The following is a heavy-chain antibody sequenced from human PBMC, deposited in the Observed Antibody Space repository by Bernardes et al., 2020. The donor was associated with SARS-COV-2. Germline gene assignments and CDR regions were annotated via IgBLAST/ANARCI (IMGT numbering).Heavy chain of an antibody. V-gene: IGHV3-7*01. Sequence: GGSLRLSCAASGFTFSSSCMSWVRQAPGKGLEWLANIKQDGSEKYYVDSVKGRFTISRDNAKNSLYLQMKSLRAEDTAVYYCARVSGSSWYFDLWGRGTLVTVSS. CDR1: GFTFSSSC. J-gene: IGHJ2*01. CDR2: IKQDGSEK. D-gene: IGHD6-13*01. CDR3: ARVSGSSWYFDL.